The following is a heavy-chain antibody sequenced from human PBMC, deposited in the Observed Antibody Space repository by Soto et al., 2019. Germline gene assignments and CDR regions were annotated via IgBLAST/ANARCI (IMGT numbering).Heavy chain of an antibody. V-gene: IGHV3-74*01. CDR2: VNLDGSST. CDR3: ARYYGSETYSVDY. D-gene: IGHD3-10*01. CDR1: GFTFSTYY. J-gene: IGHJ4*02. Sequence: GGSLRLSCAASGFTFSTYYMHWVRQAAGKGLVWVSRVNLDGSSTSYADFVKGRFAISRDNAKNTLYLQLNSLRAEDTALYYCARYYGSETYSVDYWGQGTLVTVSS.